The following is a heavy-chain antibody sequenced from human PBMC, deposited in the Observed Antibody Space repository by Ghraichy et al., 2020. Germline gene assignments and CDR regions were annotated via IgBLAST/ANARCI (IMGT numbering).Heavy chain of an antibody. Sequence: SETLSLTCTVSGGSISSYYWSWIRQPPGKGLEWIGYIYYSGSTNYNPSLKSRVTISVDTSKNQFSLKLSSVTAADTAVYYCAITGTLRTDDAFDIWGQGTMVTVSS. CDR2: IYYSGST. J-gene: IGHJ3*02. V-gene: IGHV4-59*01. D-gene: IGHD3-16*01. CDR1: GGSISSYY. CDR3: AITGTLRTDDAFDI.